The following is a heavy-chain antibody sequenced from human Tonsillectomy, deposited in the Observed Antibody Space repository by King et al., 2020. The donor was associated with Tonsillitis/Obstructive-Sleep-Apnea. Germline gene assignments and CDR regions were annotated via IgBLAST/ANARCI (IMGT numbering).Heavy chain of an antibody. V-gene: IGHV1-69*01. CDR1: GGTFSSYV. CDR2: IIPIFGTA. J-gene: IGHJ6*03. CDR3: ARARVPMTTVTPPYYYYYYMDV. D-gene: IGHD4-17*01. Sequence: VQLVESGAEVKKPGSSVKVSCKASGGTFSSYVISWVRQAPGQGLEWMGGIIPIFGTANYAQKFQGRVTITADESTSTAYMELSSLRSEDTAVYYCARARVPMTTVTPPYYYYYYMDVWGKGTTVTVSS.